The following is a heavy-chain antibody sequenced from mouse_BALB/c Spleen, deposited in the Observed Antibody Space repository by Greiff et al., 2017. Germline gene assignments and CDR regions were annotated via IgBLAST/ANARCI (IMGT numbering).Heavy chain of an antibody. Sequence: DVKLVESGGGLVQPGGSRKLSCAASGFTFSSFGMHWVRQAPEKGLEWVAYISSGSSTIYYADTVKGRFTISRDNPKNTLFLQMTSLRSEDTAMYYCARAPNRGYAMDYWGQGTSVTVSS. J-gene: IGHJ4*01. D-gene: IGHD6-1*01. CDR3: ARAPNRGYAMDY. V-gene: IGHV5-17*02. CDR1: GFTFSSFG. CDR2: ISSGSSTI.